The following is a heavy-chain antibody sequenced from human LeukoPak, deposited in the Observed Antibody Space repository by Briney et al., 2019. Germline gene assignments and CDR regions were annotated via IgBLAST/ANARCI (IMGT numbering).Heavy chain of an antibody. V-gene: IGHV1-18*01. CDR2: ISGYNAKT. Sequence: GSVKVSCKASGYTFTNYGIIWVRQAPGQGLEWMGWISGYNAKTNYAHKLQGRVTMTTDTSTSTVYVELRSLRSDDTAVYYCARGGRDRASTLAFDIWGQGTVVTVSS. D-gene: IGHD3-16*01. J-gene: IGHJ3*02. CDR3: ARGGRDRASTLAFDI. CDR1: GYTFTNYG.